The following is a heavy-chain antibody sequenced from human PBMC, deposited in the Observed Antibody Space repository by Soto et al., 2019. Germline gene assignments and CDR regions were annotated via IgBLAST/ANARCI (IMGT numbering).Heavy chain of an antibody. CDR2: ISSSGSTI. CDR1: GFTFSDYY. J-gene: IGHJ4*02. Sequence: PGGSLRLSCAASGFTFSDYYMSWIRQAPGKGLEWVSYISSSGSTIYYADSVKGRFTISRDNAKNSLYLQMNSLRAEDTAVYYCARESSSGWYTFDYWGQGTLVTVSS. CDR3: ARESSSGWYTFDY. V-gene: IGHV3-11*01. D-gene: IGHD6-19*01.